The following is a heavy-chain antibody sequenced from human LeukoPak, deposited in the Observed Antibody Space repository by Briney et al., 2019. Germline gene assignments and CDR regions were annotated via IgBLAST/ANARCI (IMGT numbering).Heavy chain of an antibody. CDR1: GFTFSSYS. V-gene: IGHV3-23*01. Sequence: TGGSLRLSCAASGFTFSSYSMNWVRQAPGKGLEWVSAITGSGTATFYADSVKGRFTVSKDNSKNTLFLQMNSLRAEDTAVYYCAKRISGWYLIDYWGQGTLVTVSS. CDR2: ITGSGTAT. J-gene: IGHJ4*02. D-gene: IGHD6-19*01. CDR3: AKRISGWYLIDY.